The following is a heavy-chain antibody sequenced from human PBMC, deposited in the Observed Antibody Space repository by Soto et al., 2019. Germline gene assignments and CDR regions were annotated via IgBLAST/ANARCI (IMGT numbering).Heavy chain of an antibody. Sequence: GESLKISCKGSGYSFAGYWITWVRQKPGKVLEWMGRIDPSDSQTYYSPSFRVHVTISATKSITTVFLQWSSLRASDTAMYYCARQIYDSDTGPNFQYYFDSWGQGTPVTVSS. CDR2: IDPSDSQT. D-gene: IGHD3-22*01. CDR3: ARQIYDSDTGPNFQYYFDS. J-gene: IGHJ4*02. V-gene: IGHV5-10-1*01. CDR1: GYSFAGYW.